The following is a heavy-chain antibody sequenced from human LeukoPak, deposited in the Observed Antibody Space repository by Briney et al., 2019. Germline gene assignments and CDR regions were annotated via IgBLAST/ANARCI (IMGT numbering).Heavy chain of an antibody. CDR2: ISSSSSYI. CDR1: GFTFSSYS. CDR3: AVRGGATRGLDY. J-gene: IGHJ4*02. D-gene: IGHD1-26*01. V-gene: IGHV3-21*01. Sequence: PGGSLRLSCAASGFTFSSYSMNWVRQAPGKGLEWVSSISSSSSYIYYADPVKGRFTISRDNAKNSLYLQMNSLRAEDTAVYYCAVRGGATRGLDYWGQGTLVTVSS.